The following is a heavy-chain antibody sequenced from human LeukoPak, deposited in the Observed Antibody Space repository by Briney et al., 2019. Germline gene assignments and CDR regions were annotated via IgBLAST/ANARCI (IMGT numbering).Heavy chain of an antibody. CDR3: VKEAYYGWGSSPTFYFDY. CDR1: AFIFSGHW. V-gene: IGHV3-7*01. D-gene: IGHD3-10*01. J-gene: IGHJ4*02. CDR2: IKEDGSEK. Sequence: PGGSLRLSCEGSAFIFSGHWMNWVRQTPGKGLEWVASIKEDGSEKYYVDSAKGRFTISRDNSRNTVFLQMNRLRPEDTAVYYCVKEAYYGWGSSPTFYFDYWGQGTRVTVSS.